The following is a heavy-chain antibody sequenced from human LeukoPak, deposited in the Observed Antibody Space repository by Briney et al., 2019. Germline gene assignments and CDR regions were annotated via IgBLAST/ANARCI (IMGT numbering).Heavy chain of an antibody. J-gene: IGHJ5*02. CDR1: GYTFTSYD. D-gene: IGHD3-3*01. V-gene: IGHV1-8*01. CDR2: MNPNSGNT. CDR3: ARGRNPWRFGVVIQTRNWFDP. Sequence: ASVKVSCKASGYTFTSYDINWVRQATGQGLEWMGWMNPNSGNTGYAQKFQGRVTMTRNTSMSTAYMELSSLRSEDTAVYYCARGRNPWRFGVVIQTRNWFDPWGLGTLVTVSS.